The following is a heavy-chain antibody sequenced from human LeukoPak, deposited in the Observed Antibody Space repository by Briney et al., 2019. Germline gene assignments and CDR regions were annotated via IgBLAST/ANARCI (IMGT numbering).Heavy chain of an antibody. Sequence: GGSLRLSCAASGFTFSSYSMNWVRQAPGKGLEWVSVIYSGGSTYYADSVKGRFTISRDNSKNTLYLQMNSLRAEDTAVYYCARDHRGVRGGFYYYYMDVWGKGTTVTISS. V-gene: IGHV3-53*01. CDR1: GFTFSSYS. CDR3: ARDHRGVRGGFYYYYMDV. J-gene: IGHJ6*03. D-gene: IGHD3-10*01. CDR2: IYSGGST.